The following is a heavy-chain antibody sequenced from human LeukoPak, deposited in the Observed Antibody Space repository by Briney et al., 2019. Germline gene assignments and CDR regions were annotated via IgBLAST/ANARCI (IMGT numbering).Heavy chain of an antibody. CDR2: INPSSGGT. CDR1: GYTFTGYY. Sequence: GASVKVSCKASGYTFTGYYMHWVRQAPGQGLEWMGWINPSSGGTNYAQKFHGRVTMTRDTSISTVYMELSRLRSDDTAVYYCARDVGEYCSSINCHASDYWGQGTLVTVSS. CDR3: ARDVGEYCSSINCHASDY. D-gene: IGHD2-2*01. V-gene: IGHV1-2*02. J-gene: IGHJ4*02.